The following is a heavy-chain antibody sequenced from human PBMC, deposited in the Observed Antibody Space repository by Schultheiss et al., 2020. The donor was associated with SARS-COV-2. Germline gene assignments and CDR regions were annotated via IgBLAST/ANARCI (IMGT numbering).Heavy chain of an antibody. CDR2: ISYDGSNK. Sequence: GGSLRLSCAASGFTFSTYWMSWVRQAPGKGLEWVAVISYDGSNKYYADSVKGRFTISRDNSKNSLYLQMNSLRTEDTALYYCAKGRGGKGYCSGGSCSLPGGYWGQGTLVTVSS. V-gene: IGHV3-30*18. CDR3: AKGRGGKGYCSGGSCSLPGGY. J-gene: IGHJ4*02. CDR1: GFTFSTYW. D-gene: IGHD2-15*01.